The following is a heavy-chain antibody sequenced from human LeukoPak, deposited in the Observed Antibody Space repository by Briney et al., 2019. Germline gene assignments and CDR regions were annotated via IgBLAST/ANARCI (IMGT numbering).Heavy chain of an antibody. CDR2: IKSKTDGCTT. CDR1: GFTFSNAW. Sequence: GGSLRLSCAASGFTFSNAWMSWVRQAPGKGLEWVGRIKSKTDGCTTDYAAPVKGRFTISRDDSKNTLYLQMNSLKTEDTAVYYCTTDGIVDYWGQGTLVTVSS. D-gene: IGHD1-26*01. V-gene: IGHV3-15*01. CDR3: TTDGIVDY. J-gene: IGHJ4*02.